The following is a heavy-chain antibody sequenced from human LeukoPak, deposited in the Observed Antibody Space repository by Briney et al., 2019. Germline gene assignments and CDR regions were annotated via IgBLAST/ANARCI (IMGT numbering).Heavy chain of an antibody. CDR3: ARVLRGYSYGAEFDY. D-gene: IGHD5-18*01. Sequence: PSQTLSLTCTVSGGPISSGSYYWSWIRQPAGKGLEWIGRIYTSGSTNYNPSLKSRVTISVDTSKNQFSLKLSSVTAADTAVYYCARVLRGYSYGAEFDYWGQGTLVTVSS. CDR1: GGPISSGSYY. J-gene: IGHJ4*02. CDR2: IYTSGST. V-gene: IGHV4-61*02.